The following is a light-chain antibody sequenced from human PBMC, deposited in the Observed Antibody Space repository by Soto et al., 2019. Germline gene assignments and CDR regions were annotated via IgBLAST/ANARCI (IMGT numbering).Light chain of an antibody. V-gene: IGLV2-23*01. CDR3: CSYAGSSTVV. CDR2: EGS. Sequence: QSALTQPASVSGSPGQSITISCTGTSSDVGSYNLVSWYQQHPGKAPKLMIYEGSKRPSGVSNRFSGSKSGNTASLTISGLQAVDEADYYCCSYAGSSTVVFGGGTKRTVL. CDR1: SSDVGSYNL. J-gene: IGLJ2*01.